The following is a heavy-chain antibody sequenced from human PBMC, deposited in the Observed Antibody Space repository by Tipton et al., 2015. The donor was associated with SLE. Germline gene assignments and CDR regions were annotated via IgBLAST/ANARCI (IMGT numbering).Heavy chain of an antibody. J-gene: IGHJ6*03. Sequence: TLSLTCTVSGGSISSGSYYWSWIRQPAGKGLEWIGRTYTRGSTNYNPSLKSLVTISVDTSKNQFSLKLSSVTAADTAVYYCARILGVVKSCYMDVWGKGTTVTVSS. D-gene: IGHD3-3*01. CDR1: GGSISSGSYY. V-gene: IGHV4-61*02. CDR2: TYTRGST. CDR3: ARILGVVKSCYMDV.